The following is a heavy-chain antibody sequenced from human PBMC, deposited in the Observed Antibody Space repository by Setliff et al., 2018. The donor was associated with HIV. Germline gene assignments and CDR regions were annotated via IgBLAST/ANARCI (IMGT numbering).Heavy chain of an antibody. D-gene: IGHD1-26*01. Sequence: ASVKVSCKASGYTFTSYGISWVRQAPGQGLEWMGWISAYNGNTNYAQKLQGRVTMTTDTSTSTAYMELKSLRSEDTAVYYCARDHHSGRGSNFPWYSDLWGRGTLVTVSS. CDR3: ARDHHSGRGSNFPWYSDL. J-gene: IGHJ2*01. CDR2: ISAYNGNT. CDR1: GYTFTSYG. V-gene: IGHV1-18*01.